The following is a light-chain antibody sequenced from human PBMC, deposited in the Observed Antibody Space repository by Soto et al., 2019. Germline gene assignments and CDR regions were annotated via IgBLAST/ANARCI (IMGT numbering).Light chain of an antibody. V-gene: IGKV1-5*03. CDR2: KAS. Sequence: DIQMTQSPSTLSASVGDRVTITCRASQSISSWLAWYQQKPGKAPKLLIYKASSLESGVPSRFSGSGSGREFTLTISSLQPDDSATYYCQQYNSYWTFGQGTKVEIK. CDR1: QSISSW. J-gene: IGKJ1*01. CDR3: QQYNSYWT.